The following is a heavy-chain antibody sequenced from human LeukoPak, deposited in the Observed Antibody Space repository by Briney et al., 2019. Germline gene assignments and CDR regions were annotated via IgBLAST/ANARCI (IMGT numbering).Heavy chain of an antibody. CDR1: EITFSSYA. Sequence: GGSLRLSCAASEITFSSYAMSWVRQAPGKGLEWVSAISGSGFSTYHADSVKGRFTISRDNSKNTLYLQMNSLRAEDAALYYCAKGSAGYCSGNSCYPFDYWGQGTLVTVSS. D-gene: IGHD2-15*01. CDR2: ISGSGFST. J-gene: IGHJ4*02. CDR3: AKGSAGYCSGNSCYPFDY. V-gene: IGHV3-23*01.